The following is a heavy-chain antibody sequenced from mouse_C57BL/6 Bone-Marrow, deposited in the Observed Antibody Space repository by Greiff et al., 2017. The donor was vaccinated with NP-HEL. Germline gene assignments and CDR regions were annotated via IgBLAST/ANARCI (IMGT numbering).Heavy chain of an antibody. D-gene: IGHD1-1*01. Sequence: QVQLQQSGPELVKPGASVKISCKASGYAFSSSWMNWVKQRPGKGLEWIGRIYPGDGDTNYNGKFKGKATLTADKSSSTAYMQLSSRTSEDSAVYFCARSGYYYGSSPAWFAYWGQGTLVTVSA. CDR3: ARSGYYYGSSPAWFAY. CDR1: GYAFSSSW. J-gene: IGHJ3*01. CDR2: IYPGDGDT. V-gene: IGHV1-82*01.